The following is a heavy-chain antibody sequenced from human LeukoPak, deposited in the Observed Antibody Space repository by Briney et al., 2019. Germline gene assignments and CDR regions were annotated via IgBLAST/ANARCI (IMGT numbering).Heavy chain of an antibody. J-gene: IGHJ4*02. CDR2: INQNGSEK. CDR3: ARSHSVLLWFGDDY. Sequence: GGSLRLSCAASGFTVSSYWMSWVRQAPRKGLEWVANINQNGSEKYYVDSVKGRFTISRDNAKNSLYLQMNSLRAEDTAVYYCARSHSVLLWFGDDYWGQGTLVTVSS. V-gene: IGHV3-7*01. D-gene: IGHD3-10*01. CDR1: GFTVSSYW.